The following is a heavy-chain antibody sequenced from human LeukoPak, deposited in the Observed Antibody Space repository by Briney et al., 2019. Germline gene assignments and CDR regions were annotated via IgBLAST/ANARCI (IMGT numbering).Heavy chain of an antibody. D-gene: IGHD3-9*01. CDR3: ARAPLRYFALRYYYYGMDV. V-gene: IGHV3-74*01. CDR1: GFTFSSYW. J-gene: IGHJ6*02. Sequence: GGSLRLSCAASGFTFSSYWMHWVRQAPGKGLVWVSRINSDGSSTSYADSVKGRFTISRDNAKNTLYLQMNSLRAEDTAVYYCARAPLRYFALRYYYYGMDVWGHGTTVTVSS. CDR2: INSDGSST.